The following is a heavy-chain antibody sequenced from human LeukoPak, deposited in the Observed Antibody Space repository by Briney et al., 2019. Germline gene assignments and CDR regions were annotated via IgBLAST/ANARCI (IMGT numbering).Heavy chain of an antibody. CDR1: GFTVSSNY. D-gene: IGHD4-17*01. CDR3: ARVGYGDYYYYYGMDV. CDR2: IYSGGST. J-gene: IGHJ6*02. V-gene: IGHV3-53*01. Sequence: PGGSLRLSCAASGFTVSSNYMSWVRQAPGKGLEWVSVIYSGGSTYYADSVKGRFTISRDNSKNTLYLQMNSLRAGDTAVYYCARVGYGDYYYYYGMDVWGQGTTVTVSS.